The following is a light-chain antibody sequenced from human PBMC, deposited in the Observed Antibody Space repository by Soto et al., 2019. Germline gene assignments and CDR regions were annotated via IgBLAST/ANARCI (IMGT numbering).Light chain of an antibody. CDR1: SSNLGAGYD. V-gene: IGLV1-40*01. J-gene: IGLJ1*01. Sequence: QSLLRQPPSVSGAPAQRVTISCSGSSSNLGAGYDVQWYRQFPGTAPKLRIYANTERPSGVPDRFSGSKSGTSASLAITGLQADDEADYYCQSHDSSLIXSKVVGTGTKVXV. CDR2: ANT. CDR3: QSHDSSLIXSKV.